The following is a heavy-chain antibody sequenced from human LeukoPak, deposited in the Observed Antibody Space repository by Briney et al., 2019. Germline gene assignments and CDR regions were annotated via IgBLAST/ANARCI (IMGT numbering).Heavy chain of an antibody. CDR2: IYYSGST. Sequence: SETLSLTCTVSGGSISSSSYYWGWIRQPPGKGLEWIGSIYYSGSTYYNPSLKSRVTISVDTSKNQFSLKLSSVTAADTAVYYCARSRRVYSGFNWFDPWGQGTLVTASS. V-gene: IGHV4-39*01. D-gene: IGHD5-12*01. CDR3: ARSRRVYSGFNWFDP. CDR1: GGSISSSSYY. J-gene: IGHJ5*02.